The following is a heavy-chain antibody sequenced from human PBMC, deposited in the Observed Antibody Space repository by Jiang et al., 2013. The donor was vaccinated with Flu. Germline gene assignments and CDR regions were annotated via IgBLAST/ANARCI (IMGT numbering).Heavy chain of an antibody. J-gene: IGHJ2*01. V-gene: IGHV3-23*04. Sequence: VQLVESGGGLVQPGGSLRLSCAASGFTFSSYAMSWVRQAPGKGLEWVSAISGSGGSTYYADSVKGRFTISRDNSKNTLYLQMNSLRAEDTAVYYCAKVFYDDYFTRYWYFDLWGRGTLVTVSS. D-gene: IGHD4-17*01. CDR2: ISGSGGST. CDR3: AKVFYDDYFTRYWYFDL. CDR1: GFTFSSYA.